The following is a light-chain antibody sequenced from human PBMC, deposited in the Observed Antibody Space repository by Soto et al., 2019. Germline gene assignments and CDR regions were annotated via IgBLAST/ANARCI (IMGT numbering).Light chain of an antibody. J-gene: IGKJ2*01. CDR1: QSISSW. Sequence: DIQMTQSPSTLSASVGDRVTITCRASQSISSWLAWYQQKPGKAPKLLIYKASSLESGVTSRFRGSGSGTELTLTISSLKTDDFATYYCQQYNRYSYTFGQGTKLEIK. V-gene: IGKV1-5*03. CDR3: QQYNRYSYT. CDR2: KAS.